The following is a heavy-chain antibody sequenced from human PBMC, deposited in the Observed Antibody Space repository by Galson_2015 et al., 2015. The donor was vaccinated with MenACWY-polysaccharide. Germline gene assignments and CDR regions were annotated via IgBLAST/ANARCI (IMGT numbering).Heavy chain of an antibody. V-gene: IGHV3-74*01. J-gene: IGHJ3*02. CDR2: INSDGST. CDR3: VREGENAVAGTLDI. D-gene: IGHD6-19*01. CDR1: GFTFSTYW. Sequence: SLRLSCAASGFTFSTYWMHWVRQAPGKGLVWVSRINSDGSTSYADSEKGRFTMSRDNAKNTVYLQMNSLRAEDTAVYYCVREGENAVAGTLDIWGQGTMVTVSS.